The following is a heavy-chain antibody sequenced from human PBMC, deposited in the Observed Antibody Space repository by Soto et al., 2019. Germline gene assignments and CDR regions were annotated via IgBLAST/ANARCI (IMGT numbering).Heavy chain of an antibody. V-gene: IGHV1-69*01. CDR3: ASNSGGTYYFDY. J-gene: IGHJ4*02. CDR1: GGTFSSYA. CDR2: IIPIFGTA. D-gene: IGHD2-15*01. Sequence: QVQLVQSGAEVKKPGSSVKVSCQASGGTFSSYAISWVRQAPGQGLEWRGGIIPIFGTANYAQKFQGRVTITADEATRPAYMVLSSLRSEDTAVYYCASNSGGTYYFDYWGQGTLVTVSS.